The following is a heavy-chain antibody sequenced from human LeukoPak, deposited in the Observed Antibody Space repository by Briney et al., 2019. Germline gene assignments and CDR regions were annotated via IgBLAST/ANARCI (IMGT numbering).Heavy chain of an antibody. CDR3: ASRVATGGYHYFDY. CDR2: ISGSGGST. CDR1: GFTFSSYA. V-gene: IGHV3-23*01. Sequence: GGSLRLSCAASGFTFSSYAMSWVRQAPGKGLEWVSAISGSGGSTYYADSVKGRFNISRDNAKNSLFLQMSSLRAEDTAVYYCASRVATGGYHYFDYWGQGTLVTVSS. J-gene: IGHJ4*02. D-gene: IGHD5-12*01.